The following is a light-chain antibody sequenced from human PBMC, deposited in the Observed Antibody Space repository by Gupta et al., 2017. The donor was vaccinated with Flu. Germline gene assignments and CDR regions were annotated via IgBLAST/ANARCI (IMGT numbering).Light chain of an antibody. CDR3: QQYNNWPRYT. CDR1: RYVGSN. CDR2: DAS. Sequence: TLSVLPGEMPTFSARATRYVGSNLAWYQQKPGRPPRLLIYDASIRATGIPARFSGSGSGTEFTLTISSVQSEDFADYYCQQYNNWPRYTFGQGTKLEIK. V-gene: IGKV3-15*01. J-gene: IGKJ2*01.